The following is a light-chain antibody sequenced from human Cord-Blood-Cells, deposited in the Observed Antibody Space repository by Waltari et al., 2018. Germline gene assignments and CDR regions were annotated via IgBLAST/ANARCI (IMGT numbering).Light chain of an antibody. V-gene: IGKV4-1*01. CDR1: MSVLYSSNNKHY. CDR2: WAS. J-gene: IGKJ2*01. CDR3: QQYYSTPYT. Sequence: DIVMSQFPDSLSVSLGERATLIFQSSMSVLYSSNNKHYLAWYQQKPGHPPKLLIYWASTRESGVPDRFSGSGSGTDFTLTISSLQAEDVAVYYCQQYYSTPYTFGQGTKLEIK.